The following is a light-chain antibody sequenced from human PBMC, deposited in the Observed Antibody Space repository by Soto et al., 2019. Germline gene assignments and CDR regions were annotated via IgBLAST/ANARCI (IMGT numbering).Light chain of an antibody. CDR2: GND. Sequence: QSVLTQPPSVSGAPGQTVTISCTGSSSNIGAGYDVHWYQQLPGTAPKPLIYGNDNRPSGVPDRFSGSNSGTSASLAITGLQAEDEADYYCQSYDTNLSAPFVVFGGGTQLTVL. V-gene: IGLV1-40*01. CDR1: SSNIGAGYD. CDR3: QSYDTNLSAPFVV. J-gene: IGLJ2*01.